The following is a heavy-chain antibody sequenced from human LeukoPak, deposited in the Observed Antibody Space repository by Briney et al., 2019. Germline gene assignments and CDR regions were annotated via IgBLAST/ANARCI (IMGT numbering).Heavy chain of an antibody. CDR2: ISSSSSTI. CDR1: GFTFSSYS. Sequence: GGSLRLSCAASGFTFSSYSMNWVRQAPGKGLEWVSYISSSSSTIYYADSVKGRFTISRDNAKNSLYLQMNSLRAEDTAVYYCAKEGHMGPRGDAFDIWGQGTMVTVSS. V-gene: IGHV3-48*04. CDR3: AKEGHMGPRGDAFDI. J-gene: IGHJ3*02.